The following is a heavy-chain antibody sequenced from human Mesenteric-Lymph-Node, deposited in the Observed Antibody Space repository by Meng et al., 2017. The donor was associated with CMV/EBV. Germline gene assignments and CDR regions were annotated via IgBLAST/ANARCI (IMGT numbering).Heavy chain of an antibody. CDR1: GHTFTSYD. CDR3: ARRTIFGVVTPYYYGMDV. D-gene: IGHD3-3*01. Sequence: ASVKVSCKASGHTFTSYDINWVRQATGQGLEWMGWMNPNSGNTGYAQKFQGRVTITRNTSISTAYMELSSLRSEDTAVYYCARRTIFGVVTPYYYGMDVWGQGTTVTVSS. J-gene: IGHJ6*02. CDR2: MNPNSGNT. V-gene: IGHV1-8*03.